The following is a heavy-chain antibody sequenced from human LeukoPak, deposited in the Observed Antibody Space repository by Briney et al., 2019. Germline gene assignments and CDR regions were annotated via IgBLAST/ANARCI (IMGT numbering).Heavy chain of an antibody. CDR1: GGSFSGYS. CDR3: ARGNLLTAYQDY. J-gene: IGHJ4*02. Sequence: KASETLSLTCAVSGGSFSGYSWNWIRQPPGKGLEWIGEINHSGSTNYNPSLKSRVTISADTSKNQFSLKLSSVTAADTAVYYCARGNLLTAYQDYWGQGTLVTVSS. CDR2: INHSGST. D-gene: IGHD3-9*01. V-gene: IGHV4-34*01.